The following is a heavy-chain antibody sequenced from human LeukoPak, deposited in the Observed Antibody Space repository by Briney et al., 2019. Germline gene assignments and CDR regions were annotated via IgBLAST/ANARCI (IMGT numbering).Heavy chain of an antibody. J-gene: IGHJ4*02. V-gene: IGHV3-23*01. Sequence: GGSLRLACAASGFTFISYAMTWGRQAPGKGLEWDSSISGSGGPTYYADSVKGRFTISRDNSKNTLYLKMNSLIGDDTAVYYCATGDYSSGWFPLYNFDYWGQGTLVTVSS. CDR3: ATGDYSSGWFPLYNFDY. CDR2: ISGSGGPT. CDR1: GFTFISYA. D-gene: IGHD6-19*01.